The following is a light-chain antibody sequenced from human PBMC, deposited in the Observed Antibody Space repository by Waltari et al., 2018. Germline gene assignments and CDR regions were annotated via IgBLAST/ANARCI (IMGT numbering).Light chain of an antibody. J-gene: IGLJ2*01. Sequence: QSALTQPPSGPGSPGPSITISCTGTSSDVGNYKRVSWYQQHTGKRPKFMIYAVSKRPSGVSDRFSGSKSGDMASLTISGLQPEDEAEYFCSSYAGSSKGVFGGGTKVTVL. CDR2: AVS. V-gene: IGLV2-23*02. CDR3: SSYAGSSKGV. CDR1: SSDVGNYKR.